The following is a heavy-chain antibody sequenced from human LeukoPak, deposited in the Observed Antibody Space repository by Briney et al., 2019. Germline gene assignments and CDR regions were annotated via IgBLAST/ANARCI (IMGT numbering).Heavy chain of an antibody. D-gene: IGHD3-16*02. CDR2: IRRKDYGGTI. CDR3: SREVVVMTAGGPLWKRGHLY. Sequence: GRSLRLSCTGSGFVLSDYAITWLRQAPDKGLEWVGFIRRKDYGGTIEYAPSVRGRFTISRDDSNSIAYLQMNSLRTEDTGVYYCSREVVVMTAGGPLWKRGHLYWGQGTLVTVSS. J-gene: IGHJ4*02. CDR1: GFVLSDYA. V-gene: IGHV3-49*03.